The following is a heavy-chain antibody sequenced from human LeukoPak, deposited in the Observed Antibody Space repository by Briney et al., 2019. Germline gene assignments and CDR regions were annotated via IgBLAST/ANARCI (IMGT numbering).Heavy chain of an antibody. J-gene: IGHJ4*02. D-gene: IGHD6-13*01. Sequence: PGGSLRLSCAAPGFTFSTYWMSWVRQAPGKGLEWVANIKQDGSEKNYVDSVKGRFTISRDNAKNSLYLQMNSLRAEDTAVYYCARGLLAAAGIDYWGQGALVTVSS. V-gene: IGHV3-7*04. CDR1: GFTFSTYW. CDR2: IKQDGSEK. CDR3: ARGLLAAAGIDY.